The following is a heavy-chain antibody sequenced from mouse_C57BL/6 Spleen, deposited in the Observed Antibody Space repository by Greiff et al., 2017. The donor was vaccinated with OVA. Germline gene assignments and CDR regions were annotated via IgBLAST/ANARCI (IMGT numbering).Heavy chain of an antibody. Sequence: VQLQQSGTVLARPGASVKMSCKTSGYTFTSYWMHWVKQRPGPGLEWIGAIYPGNSDTSYNQKFKGKAKLTAVTSASTAYMELSSLTNEDSAVYYCTRHGSSLAWFAYWGQGTLVTVSA. D-gene: IGHD1-1*01. CDR3: TRHGSSLAWFAY. J-gene: IGHJ3*01. CDR2: IYPGNSDT. V-gene: IGHV1-5*01. CDR1: GYTFTSYW.